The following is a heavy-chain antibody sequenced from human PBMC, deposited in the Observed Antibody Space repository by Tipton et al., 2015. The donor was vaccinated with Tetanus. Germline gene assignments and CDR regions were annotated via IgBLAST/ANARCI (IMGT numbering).Heavy chain of an antibody. CDR1: GGSISSGGYF. CDR3: ARGGVDTARGGYFDY. V-gene: IGHV4-31*02. CDR2: IYYSGDT. D-gene: IGHD5-18*01. Sequence: LRLSCRVSGGSISSGGYFWNWVRQHPGKGLEWIGYIYYSGDTYINPSLKSRVTMSVDTSKNQISLNLSSVTAADTAVYYCARGGVDTARGGYFDYWGQGSLVTVSS. J-gene: IGHJ4*02.